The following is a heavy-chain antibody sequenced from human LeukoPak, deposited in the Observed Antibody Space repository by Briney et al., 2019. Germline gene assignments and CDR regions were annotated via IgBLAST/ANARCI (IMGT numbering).Heavy chain of an antibody. CDR2: IYYSGST. V-gene: IGHV4-61*01. Sequence: SETLSLTCIDSGGSVSSGSYYWSWIRQPPGKGLEWIGYIYYSGSTSYNPSLVSRVTISVDTSKNQFSLKLSSVTAADTAVYYCARRVTSSGWYRDDYWGQGTLVTVSS. CDR3: ARRVTSSGWYRDDY. J-gene: IGHJ4*02. D-gene: IGHD6-19*01. CDR1: GGSVSSGSYY.